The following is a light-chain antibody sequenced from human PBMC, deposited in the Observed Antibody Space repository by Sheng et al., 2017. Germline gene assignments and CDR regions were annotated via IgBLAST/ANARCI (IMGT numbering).Light chain of an antibody. V-gene: IGLV2-14*03. J-gene: IGLJ1*01. Sequence: QSALTQPASVSGSPGQSITISCTGSSSDVGAYRYVSWYQLHPGKAPRLLIYDVSNRPSGVSDRFSGSKSGNTASLTISGLQAEDEADYYCSSYTTSSTFVFGTGTKVTVL. CDR2: DVS. CDR1: SSDVGAYRY. CDR3: SSYTTSSTFV.